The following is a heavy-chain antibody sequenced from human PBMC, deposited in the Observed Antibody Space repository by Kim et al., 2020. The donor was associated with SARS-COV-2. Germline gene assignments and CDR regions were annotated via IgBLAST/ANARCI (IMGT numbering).Heavy chain of an antibody. D-gene: IGHD3-10*01. CDR1: GFTFSSSG. V-gene: IGHV3-30*18. J-gene: IGHJ4*01. CDR2: IRCDASNY. CDR3: SNDRVLVWFGALFAYF. Sequence: GGSLRLSCAASGFTFSSSGMHWVRQASGKGLAWVAVIRCDASNYYTADSATVRVTISIDNDNNKLTLYMNRMRLENKAAAVCSNDRVLVWFGALFAYF.